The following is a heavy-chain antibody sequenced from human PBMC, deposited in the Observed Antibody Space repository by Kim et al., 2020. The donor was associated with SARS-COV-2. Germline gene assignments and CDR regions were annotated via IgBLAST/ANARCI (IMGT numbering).Heavy chain of an antibody. J-gene: IGHJ5*02. CDR3: ARGVMGSSGWFDP. D-gene: IGHD3-10*01. V-gene: IGHV4-59*01. CDR2: IYYSGST. CDR1: GGSISSYY. Sequence: SETLSLTCTVSGGSISSYYWSWIRQPPGKGLEWIGYIYYSGSTNYNPSLKSRVTISVDTSKNQFSLKLSSVTAADTAVYYCARGVMGSSGWFDPWGQGTLVTVSS.